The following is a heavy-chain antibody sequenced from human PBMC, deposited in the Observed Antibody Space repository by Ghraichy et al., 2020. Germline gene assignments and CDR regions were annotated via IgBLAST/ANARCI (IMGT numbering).Heavy chain of an antibody. D-gene: IGHD6-13*01. Sequence: ETLSLTCAASGFTFSSYAMSWVRQAPGKGLEWVSAISGSGGSTYYADSVKGGFTISRDNSKNTLYLQMNSLRAEDTAVYYCALGYEKYYYGMDVWGQGTTVTVSS. V-gene: IGHV3-23*01. CDR3: ALGYEKYYYGMDV. CDR2: ISGSGGST. J-gene: IGHJ6*02. CDR1: GFTFSSYA.